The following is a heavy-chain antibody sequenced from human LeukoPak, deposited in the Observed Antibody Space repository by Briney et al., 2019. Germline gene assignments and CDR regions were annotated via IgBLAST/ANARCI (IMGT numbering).Heavy chain of an antibody. CDR1: GGSISSYY. Sequence: SETLSLTCTVSGGSISSYYWSWIRQPAGKGLEWIGRVYKSGSTNYNPSLKSRVTMSVDTSKNQFSLKLSSVTAADTAVYYCAREFYGDYVQYYFDYWGQGTLVTVSS. V-gene: IGHV4-4*07. D-gene: IGHD4-17*01. J-gene: IGHJ4*02. CDR3: AREFYGDYVQYYFDY. CDR2: VYKSGST.